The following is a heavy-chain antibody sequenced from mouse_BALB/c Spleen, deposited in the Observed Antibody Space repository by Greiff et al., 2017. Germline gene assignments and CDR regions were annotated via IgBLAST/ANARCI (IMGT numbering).Heavy chain of an antibody. CDR2: IDPETGGT. Sequence: VQLQQSGAELVRPGASVTLSCKASGYTFTDYEMHWVKQTPVHGLEWIGAIDPETGGTAYNQKFKGKATLTADKSSSTAYMELRSLTSEDSAVYYCARRDYYAMDYWGQGTSVTVSS. J-gene: IGHJ4*01. V-gene: IGHV1-15*01. CDR1: GYTFTDYE. CDR3: ARRDYYAMDY.